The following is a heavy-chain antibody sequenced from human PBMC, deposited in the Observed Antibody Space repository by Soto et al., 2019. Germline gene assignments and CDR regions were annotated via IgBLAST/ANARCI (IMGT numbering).Heavy chain of an antibody. J-gene: IGHJ3*02. CDR2: ISTYNGNP. CDR3: ASAPLYSPSLKTAFDI. D-gene: IGHD5-12*01. V-gene: IGHV1-18*01. CDR1: GYTFSSYV. Sequence: QVQLVQSGPEVTKPGASVKVSCNASGYTFSSYVISWVRQAPGQGLEWMGWISTYNGNPNYAQKFQGRVTMTTDTSTSTAYMELRSLRSADTAVFYCASAPLYSPSLKTAFDICGQWTVVTVPS.